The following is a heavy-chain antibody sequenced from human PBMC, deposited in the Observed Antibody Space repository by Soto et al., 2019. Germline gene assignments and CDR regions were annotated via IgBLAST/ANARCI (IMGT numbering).Heavy chain of an antibody. J-gene: IGHJ4*02. CDR1: GFAFSAHW. V-gene: IGHV3-7*04. D-gene: IGHD2-8*02. CDR3: VRAHVTPGLYFDK. Sequence: EVQLVESGGDLVQPGWSLRLSCSASGFAFSAHWMTWVRQTPGKGLEWVANISPEGSTKYYVDSAKGRFTISRDNAKTLLYLQMNSLTVGDPAVYSCVRAHVTPGLYFDKWGQGTLVTVSS. CDR2: ISPEGSTK.